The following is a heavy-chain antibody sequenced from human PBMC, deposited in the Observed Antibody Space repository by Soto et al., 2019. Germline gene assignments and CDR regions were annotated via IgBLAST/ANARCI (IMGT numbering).Heavy chain of an antibody. Sequence: GGSLRPSCTGAGFTFRDYAMSWVRQAPGKRLESVSSINYNGFGTYYADSVTGRFTISRDNAKHTLFLLMNSLRADDAAVYYCAASESYHKAAYWGQGTLVTVSS. V-gene: IGHV3-23*01. CDR2: INYNGFGT. CDR3: AASESYHKAAY. D-gene: IGHD3-10*01. J-gene: IGHJ4*02. CDR1: GFTFRDYA.